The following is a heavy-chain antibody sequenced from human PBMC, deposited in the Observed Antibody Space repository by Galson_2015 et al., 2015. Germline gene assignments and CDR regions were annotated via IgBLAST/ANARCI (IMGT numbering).Heavy chain of an antibody. CDR1: GFTFSSYG. CDR2: ISYDGSNK. V-gene: IGHV3-30*03. Sequence: SLRLSCAASGFTFSSYGMHWVRQAPGKGLEWVAVISYDGSNKYYADSVKGRFTISRDNSKNTLYLQMNSLRAEDTAVYYCARAWGHDAFDIWGQGTMVTVSS. D-gene: IGHD3-16*01. J-gene: IGHJ3*02. CDR3: ARAWGHDAFDI.